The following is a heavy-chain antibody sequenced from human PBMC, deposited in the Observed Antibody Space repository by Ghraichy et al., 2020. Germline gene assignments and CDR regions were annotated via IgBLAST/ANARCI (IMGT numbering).Heavy chain of an antibody. CDR2: ISSSSSTI. D-gene: IGHD2-15*01. V-gene: IGHV3-48*02. Sequence: GGSLRLSCAASGFIFSTYSMNWVRQAPGRGLEWVSYISSSSSTIYYADSVKGRFTISRDNAKNSLYLQMNSLRDEDTAVYYCAREAVVVAAPIDYWGQGTLVTVSS. CDR3: AREAVVVAAPIDY. J-gene: IGHJ4*02. CDR1: GFIFSTYS.